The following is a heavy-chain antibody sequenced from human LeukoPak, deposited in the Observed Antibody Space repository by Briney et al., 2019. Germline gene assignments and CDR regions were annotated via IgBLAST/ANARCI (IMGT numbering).Heavy chain of an antibody. D-gene: IGHD3-10*01. CDR1: GGSINSFY. Sequence: SEPLSLTCSVSGGSINSFYWSWIRQPPGKGLGWIGYIHSNGGTNYNPSLKSRLTMSVDTSKNQFSLKLSSVTAADTAVYYCARDLGFGELTNWFDPWGQGTLVTVSS. J-gene: IGHJ5*02. V-gene: IGHV4-59*01. CDR2: IHSNGGT. CDR3: ARDLGFGELTNWFDP.